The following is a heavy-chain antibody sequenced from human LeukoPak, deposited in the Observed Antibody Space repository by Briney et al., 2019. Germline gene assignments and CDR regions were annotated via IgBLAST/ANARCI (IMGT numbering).Heavy chain of an antibody. V-gene: IGHV3-30*01. CDR1: GFTFSSYA. CDR2: ISYDGSNK. J-gene: IGHJ1*01. CDR3: ARDGHSGYDMWQH. Sequence: GGSLRLSCAASGFTFSSYAMPWVRQAPGKGLEWVAVISYDGSNKYYADSVKGRFTISRDNSKNTLYLQMNSLRAEDTAVYYCARDGHSGYDMWQHWGQGTLVTVSS. D-gene: IGHD5-12*01.